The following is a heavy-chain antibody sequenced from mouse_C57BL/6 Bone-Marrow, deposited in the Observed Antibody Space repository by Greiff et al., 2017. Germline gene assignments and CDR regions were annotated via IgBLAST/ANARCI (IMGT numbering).Heavy chain of an antibody. V-gene: IGHV1-69*01. CDR3: ARGEGYYGNFDY. CDR2: IDPSDSYT. D-gene: IGHD2-1*01. Sequence: QVQLQQPGAELVMPGASVKLSCKASGYTFTSYWMHWVKQRPGQGLEWIGEIDPSDSYTNYNQKFKGKSTLTVDKSSSTAYMQLSSLTSEDSSVDDCARGEGYYGNFDYWDQGTTLTVSS. J-gene: IGHJ2*01. CDR1: GYTFTSYW.